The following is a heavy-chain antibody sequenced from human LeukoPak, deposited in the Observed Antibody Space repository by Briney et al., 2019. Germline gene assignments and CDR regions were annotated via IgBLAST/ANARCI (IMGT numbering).Heavy chain of an antibody. CDR2: ISGSGGYT. Sequence: GGSLRLSCAASGFTFSSYAMSWVRQAPGKGLEWVSAISGSGGYTYYADAVKGRFTISRDNSKNTLYLQMNSLRGEDTAVYYCAKCRSSPGTSSGWATFDYWGQGTLVTVSS. J-gene: IGHJ4*02. CDR3: AKCRSSPGTSSGWATFDY. D-gene: IGHD6-19*01. V-gene: IGHV3-23*01. CDR1: GFTFSSYA.